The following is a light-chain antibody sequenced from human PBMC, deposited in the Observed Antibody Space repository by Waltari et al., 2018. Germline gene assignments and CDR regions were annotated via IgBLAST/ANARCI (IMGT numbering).Light chain of an antibody. J-gene: IGKJ1*01. CDR2: GAP. V-gene: IGKV3-20*01. CDR3: QHYVRLPAT. CDR1: PSVSRA. Sequence: EIVLTQSPGSLSSSPGERVTLSFRASPSVSRALACDQQKPGQSPRLLIFGAPNRATGIPDRFSGSGSETDFSLTISRLEPEDFAVYYCQHYVRLPATFGRGTKVEIK.